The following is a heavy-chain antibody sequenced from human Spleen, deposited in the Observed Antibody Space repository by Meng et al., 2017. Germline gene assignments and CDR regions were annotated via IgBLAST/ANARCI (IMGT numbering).Heavy chain of an antibody. Sequence: GHLRRPAPGLVRPSETLSLTCTVSGASVSSGTYYWTWIRQPPGKGLEWVGFIDYSRRTNYYPSLKSRVTISVDTSKNQFSLKLSSVTAADTAVCYCARLCGGDCYSDDDFDYWGQGTLVTVSS. CDR1: GASVSSGTYY. CDR3: ARLCGGDCYSDDDFDY. CDR2: IDYSRRT. D-gene: IGHD2-21*02. V-gene: IGHV4-61*01. J-gene: IGHJ4*02.